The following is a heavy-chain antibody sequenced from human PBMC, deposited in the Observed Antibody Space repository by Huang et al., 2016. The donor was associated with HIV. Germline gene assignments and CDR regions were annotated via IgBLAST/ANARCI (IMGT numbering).Heavy chain of an antibody. CDR3: ARRNPERGYGMDV. V-gene: IGHV3-20*04. CDR2: INSNGGGT. J-gene: IGHJ6*02. Sequence: EVQLVESGGGVVRPGGSLTLSCAASGFTFEDYGMSWGRQVQGTGLEWGSGINSNGGGTGYGDCVKGRCTISRDNAKNSLHLQMNSLRVEDTALYYCARRNPERGYGMDVWGQGTTVTVSS. D-gene: IGHD1-1*01. CDR1: GFTFEDYG.